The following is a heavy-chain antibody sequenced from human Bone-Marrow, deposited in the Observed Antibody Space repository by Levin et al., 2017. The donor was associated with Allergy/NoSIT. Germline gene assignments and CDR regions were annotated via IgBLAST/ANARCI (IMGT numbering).Heavy chain of an antibody. J-gene: IGHJ4*02. CDR1: GFTFSSYG. CDR3: ARDSPYGYLDY. Sequence: GESLKISCAASGFTFSSYGMHWVRQAPGKGLEWVAVIWYDGSNKYYADSVKGRFTISRDNSKNTLYLQMNSLRAEDTAVYYCARDSPYGYLDYWGQGTLVTVSS. V-gene: IGHV3-33*01. D-gene: IGHD3-10*01. CDR2: IWYDGSNK.